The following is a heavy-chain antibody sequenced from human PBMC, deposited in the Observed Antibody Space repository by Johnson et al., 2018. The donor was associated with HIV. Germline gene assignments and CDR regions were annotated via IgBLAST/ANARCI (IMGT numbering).Heavy chain of an antibody. D-gene: IGHD6-6*01. Sequence: QVQLVESGGGVVQPGRSLILSCAASGFTFSSYAMSWVRQAPGTGLKWVATISYDGINKYYADSVKGRFTISRDNSKNTLYLQMNSLRAEDTAVYYCAKDRGSALAQLPIFPSAFDIWGQGTMVTVSS. CDR3: AKDRGSALAQLPIFPSAFDI. J-gene: IGHJ3*02. CDR1: GFTFSSYA. V-gene: IGHV3-30*18. CDR2: ISYDGINK.